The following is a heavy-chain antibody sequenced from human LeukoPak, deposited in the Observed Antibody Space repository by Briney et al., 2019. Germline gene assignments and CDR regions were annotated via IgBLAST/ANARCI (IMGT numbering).Heavy chain of an antibody. V-gene: IGHV1-69*01. D-gene: IGHD5/OR15-5a*01. Sequence: SVKVSCKASGGTFSSYAISWVRQAPGQGLEWMGGIIPIFGTANYAQKFQGRVTITADESTGTAYMELSSLRSEDTAVYYCARMSRPYYYYYGMDVWGQGTTVTVSS. CDR3: ARMSRPYYYYYGMDV. J-gene: IGHJ6*02. CDR2: IIPIFGTA. CDR1: GGTFSSYA.